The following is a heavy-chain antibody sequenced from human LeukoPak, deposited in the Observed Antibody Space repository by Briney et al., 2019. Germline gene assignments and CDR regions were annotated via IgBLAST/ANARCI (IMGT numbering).Heavy chain of an antibody. D-gene: IGHD4-17*01. Sequence: SQTLSLTCTVSGGSIRSGGYYWSWIRQHPGKGLEWIGYIYYSGSTYYNPSLKSRVTISVDTSKNQFSLKLSSVTAADTAVYYCARSDDYGDPFDPWGQGTLVTVSS. J-gene: IGHJ5*02. CDR3: ARSDDYGDPFDP. V-gene: IGHV4-31*03. CDR1: GGSIRSGGYY. CDR2: IYYSGST.